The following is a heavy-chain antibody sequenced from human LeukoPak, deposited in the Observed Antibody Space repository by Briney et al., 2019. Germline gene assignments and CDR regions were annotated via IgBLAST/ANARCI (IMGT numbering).Heavy chain of an antibody. V-gene: IGHV1-2*02. CDR2: INPNSGGT. Sequence: ASVKVSCKASGSTFTGYYMHWVRQAPGQGLEWMGWINPNSGGTNYAQKFQGRVTMTRDTSISTACMELSRLRSDDTAVYYCARSHCSSTSCYGYWGQGTLVTVSS. CDR1: GSTFTGYY. D-gene: IGHD2-2*01. CDR3: ARSHCSSTSCYGY. J-gene: IGHJ4*02.